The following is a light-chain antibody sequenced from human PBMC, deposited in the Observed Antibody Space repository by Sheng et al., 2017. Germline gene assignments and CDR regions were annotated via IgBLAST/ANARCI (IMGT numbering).Light chain of an antibody. J-gene: IGKJ5*01. CDR1: QFIKNY. Sequence: DVQMTQSPSSLSASVGDRVTITCRASQFIKNYLNWYQQKPGKAPKLLIYAASTLQSDVPSRFSGSGSGSEFSLTISSLQPEDFATYSCQQTFNFPSTF. V-gene: IGKV1-39*01. CDR2: AAS. CDR3: QQTFNFPST.